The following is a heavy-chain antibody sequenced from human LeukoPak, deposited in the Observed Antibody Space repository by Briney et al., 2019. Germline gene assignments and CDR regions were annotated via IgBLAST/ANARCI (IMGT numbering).Heavy chain of an antibody. J-gene: IGHJ4*02. Sequence: PGGSLRLSCAASGFTFSSYAMSWVRQAPGKGLEWVSAISGSGGSTYYADSVKGRFTISRDNSKNTLYLQMNSLRAEDTAVYYCAKDRVATIRSKSIDYWGQGTLVTVSS. CDR3: AKDRVATIRSKSIDY. D-gene: IGHD5-12*01. V-gene: IGHV3-23*01. CDR1: GFTFSSYA. CDR2: ISGSGGST.